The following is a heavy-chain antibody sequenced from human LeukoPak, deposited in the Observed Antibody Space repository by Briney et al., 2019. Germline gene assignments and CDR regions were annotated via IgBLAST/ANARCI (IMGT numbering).Heavy chain of an antibody. D-gene: IGHD3-10*02. J-gene: IGHJ6*04. V-gene: IGHV3-30*04. CDR3: AELGITMIGGV. Sequence: GGSLRLSCAASGFTFSSHALHWVRQAPGKGLEWVAVISSDGSYKYYADSVKGRFTISRDNAKNSLYLQMNSLRAEDTAVYYCAELGITMIGGVWGKGTTVTISS. CDR2: ISSDGSYK. CDR1: GFTFSSHA.